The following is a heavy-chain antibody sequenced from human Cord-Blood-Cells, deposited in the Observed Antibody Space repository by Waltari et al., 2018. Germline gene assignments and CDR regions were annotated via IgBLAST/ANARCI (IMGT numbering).Heavy chain of an antibody. V-gene: IGHV4-61*01. CDR2: IYYSGST. J-gene: IGHJ5*02. CDR3: ARDTVNWFDP. CDR1: GGSVSSGSSY. Sequence: QVQLQESGPGLVKPSETLSLTCTVSGGSVSSGSSYWSWIRQPPGKGLEWSGYIYYSGSTNYNPSLKSRVTISVDTSKNQFSLKLSSVTAADTAVYYCARDTVNWFDPWGQGTLVTVSS.